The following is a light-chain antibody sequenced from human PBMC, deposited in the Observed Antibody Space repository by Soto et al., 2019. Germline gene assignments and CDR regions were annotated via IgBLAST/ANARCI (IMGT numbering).Light chain of an antibody. J-gene: IGLJ1*01. CDR3: SSYRSTITYV. Sequence: QSALTQPASVSGSPGQSITISCTGTSRDVGGYNYVSWYQQHPGKAPKLMIYEVSNRPSGVSNRFSGSKSGNTASLTISGLQPEDEADYYCSSYRSTITYVFGTGTKVTVL. V-gene: IGLV2-14*01. CDR2: EVS. CDR1: SRDVGGYNY.